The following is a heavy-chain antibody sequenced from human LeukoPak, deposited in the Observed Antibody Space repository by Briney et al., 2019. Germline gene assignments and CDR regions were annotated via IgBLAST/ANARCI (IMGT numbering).Heavy chain of an antibody. CDR3: AMSVEMPPIPSFDY. D-gene: IGHD5-24*01. CDR1: GYIFTPHH. V-gene: IGHV1-3*01. Sequence: ASVKVSCKTSGYIFTPHHIHWMRQAPGRGLELLGWVSAANNPEYSQKFQGRVVITRDASATTSYLELNSLRSEDTAVYYCAMSVEMPPIPSFDYWGQGTLVTVSS. J-gene: IGHJ4*02. CDR2: VSAANNP.